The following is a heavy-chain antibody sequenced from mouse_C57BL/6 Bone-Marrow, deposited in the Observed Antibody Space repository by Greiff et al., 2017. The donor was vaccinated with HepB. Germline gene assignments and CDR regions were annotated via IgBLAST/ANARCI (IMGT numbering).Heavy chain of an antibody. CDR2: ISDGGRYT. Sequence: EVKVVESGGGLVKPGGSLKLSCAASGFTFSSYAMPWVRQTPEKRLEWVATISDGGRYTYYPDNVKGRFTISRDNAKNNLYLQMSHLKSEDTAMYYCARDYDYDDAMDYWGQGTSVTVSS. CDR3: ARDYDYDDAMDY. J-gene: IGHJ4*01. CDR1: GFTFSSYA. V-gene: IGHV5-4*01. D-gene: IGHD2-4*01.